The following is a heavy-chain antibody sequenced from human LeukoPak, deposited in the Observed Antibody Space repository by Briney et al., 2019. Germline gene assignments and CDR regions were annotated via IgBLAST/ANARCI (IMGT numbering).Heavy chain of an antibody. CDR3: ARELSATGYYYYYYMDV. J-gene: IGHJ6*03. V-gene: IGHV3-21*01. CDR1: GFTFSSYS. D-gene: IGHD5-24*01. CDR2: ISSSSSYI. Sequence: GGSLRLSCAASGFTFSSYSMNWVRQAPGKGLEWVSSISSSSSYIYYADSVKGRFTISRDNAKNSLYLQMNSLRAEDTAVYYCARELSATGYYYYYYMDVWGKGTTVTVSS.